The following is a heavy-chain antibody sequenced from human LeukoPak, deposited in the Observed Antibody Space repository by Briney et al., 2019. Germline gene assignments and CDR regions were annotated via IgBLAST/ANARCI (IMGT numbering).Heavy chain of an antibody. CDR2: ISGSGGST. D-gene: IGHD2-21*02. Sequence: PGGSLRLSCAASGFTFSSYGMHWVRQAPGKGLEWVSAISGSGGSTYYADSVKGRFTISRDNSKNTLYLQMNSLRAEDTAVYYCANIYCGGDCYWSDYWGQGTLVTVSS. CDR3: ANIYCGGDCYWSDY. CDR1: GFTFSSYG. J-gene: IGHJ4*02. V-gene: IGHV3-23*01.